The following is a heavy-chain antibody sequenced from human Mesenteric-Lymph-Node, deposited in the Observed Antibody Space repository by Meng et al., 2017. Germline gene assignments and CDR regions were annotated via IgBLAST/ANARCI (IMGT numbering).Heavy chain of an antibody. CDR2: IASVDDTT. D-gene: IGHD5-12*01. CDR3: ARLYSSSEGRH. CDR1: GFSLSDYP. J-gene: IGHJ4*02. Sequence: EVQLLESGGGLVQPGGSLRLSCVAAGFSLSDYPMSWVRQAPGKGLEWVSTIASVDDTTYYADSVKGRFTISRDNSKNTLYLQMDSLRADDTAIFYCARLYSSSEGRHWGQGVPVTVSS. V-gene: IGHV3-23*01.